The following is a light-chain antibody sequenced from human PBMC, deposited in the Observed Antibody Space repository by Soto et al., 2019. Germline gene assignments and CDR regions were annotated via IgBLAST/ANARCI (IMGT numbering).Light chain of an antibody. CDR1: QSIASN. V-gene: IGKV3-15*01. Sequence: EVVMTQSPATLSVSPGERATLSCRASQSIASNLAWYQQMPGQAPRLLIYGAFIRATGIPGRFSGSGSGTEFTHTISSLKSEDFAVYYCQQYNNWPLAFGQGTKLEI. J-gene: IGKJ2*01. CDR3: QQYNNWPLA. CDR2: GAF.